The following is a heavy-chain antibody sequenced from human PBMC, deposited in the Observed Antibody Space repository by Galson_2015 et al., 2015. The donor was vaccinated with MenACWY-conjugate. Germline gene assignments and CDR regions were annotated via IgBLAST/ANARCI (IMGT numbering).Heavy chain of an antibody. CDR3: AKHINENYYYMDV. D-gene: IGHD2-21*01. Sequence: LRLSCAASGFTFSSYAMGWVRQAPGKGLEWVSSISGSGGSTYYADSVKGRFTISRDNSKNTLYLQWNNLRAEDTAVYYCAKHINENYYYMDVWGKGTTVTVSS. CDR2: ISGSGGST. CDR1: GFTFSSYA. V-gene: IGHV3-23*01. J-gene: IGHJ6*03.